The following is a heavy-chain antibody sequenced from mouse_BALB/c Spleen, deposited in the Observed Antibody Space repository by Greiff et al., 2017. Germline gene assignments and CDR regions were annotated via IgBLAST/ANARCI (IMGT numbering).Heavy chain of an antibody. CDR2: IYPYNGGT. D-gene: IGHD1-1*01. CDR1: GYTFTDYN. Sequence: EVQRVESGPELVKPGASVKISCKASGYTFTDYNMHWVKQSHGKSLEWIGYIYPYNGGTGYNQKFKSKATLTVDNSSSTAYMELRSLTSEDSAVYYCARSYYDYAMDYWGQGTSVTVSS. CDR3: ARSYYDYAMDY. V-gene: IGHV1S29*02. J-gene: IGHJ4*01.